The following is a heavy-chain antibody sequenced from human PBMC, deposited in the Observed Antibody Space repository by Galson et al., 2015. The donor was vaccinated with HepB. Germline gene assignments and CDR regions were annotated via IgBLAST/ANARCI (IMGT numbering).Heavy chain of an antibody. CDR2: INPNSGGT. J-gene: IGHJ5*02. Sequence: SVKVSCKASGYTFTGYYMHWVRQAPGQGLEWMGWINPNSGGTNYAQKFQGWVTMTRDTSISTAYMELSRLRSDDTAVYYCARGGIRYYGSGSPGWFDPWGQGTLVTVSS. D-gene: IGHD3-10*01. CDR3: ARGGIRYYGSGSPGWFDP. V-gene: IGHV1-2*04. CDR1: GYTFTGYY.